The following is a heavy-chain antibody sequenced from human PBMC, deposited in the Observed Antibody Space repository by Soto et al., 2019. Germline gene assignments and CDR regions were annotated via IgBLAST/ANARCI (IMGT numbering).Heavy chain of an antibody. V-gene: IGHV4-34*01. Sequence: QVQLQQWGAGLLKPSETLSLTCAVDGGSFTGYYWSWVRQPPGKGLEWIGEIKDGGSTNYSPSLRSRVTISADTSKKQFSLKVTSETAADTAVYYCARGQEGVVATHWDQGTLVTVSS. J-gene: IGHJ4*02. CDR2: IKDGGST. CDR1: GGSFTGYY. D-gene: IGHD2-15*01. CDR3: ARGQEGVVATH.